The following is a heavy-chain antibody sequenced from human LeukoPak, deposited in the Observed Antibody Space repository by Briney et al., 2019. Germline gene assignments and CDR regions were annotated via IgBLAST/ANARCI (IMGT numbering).Heavy chain of an antibody. J-gene: IGHJ4*02. V-gene: IGHV1-18*01. Sequence: GASVKVSCKASGYTFTNYGISWVRQAPGQGLEWMGWISVYNNYTNYAQKLQGRVTMTTDTSTSTAYMELRSLRSDDTAVYYCAREPYSSSSGVFDYWGQGTLVTVSS. CDR1: GYTFTNYG. CDR3: AREPYSSSSGVFDY. D-gene: IGHD6-6*01. CDR2: ISVYNNYT.